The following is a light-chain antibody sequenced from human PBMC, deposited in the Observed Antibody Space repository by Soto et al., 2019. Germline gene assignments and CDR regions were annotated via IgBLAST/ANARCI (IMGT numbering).Light chain of an antibody. J-gene: IGKJ1*01. CDR3: QQYNDWSRT. CDR2: GVS. Sequence: EIVMTQSPATLSVSPGEGATLYCRASQSVTNNLAWYQHKPGQAPRLLIYGVSTRATGIPARFSGSGSETEFTLTISSLQSEDFAIYYCQQYNDWSRTFGQGTKVEIK. CDR1: QSVTNN. V-gene: IGKV3-15*01.